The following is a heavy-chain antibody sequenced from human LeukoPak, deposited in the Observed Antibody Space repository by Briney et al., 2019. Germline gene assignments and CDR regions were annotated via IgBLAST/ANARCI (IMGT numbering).Heavy chain of an antibody. D-gene: IGHD5-12*01. V-gene: IGHV3-9*01. J-gene: IGHJ3*02. CDR3: TKEKWRDDAFDI. Sequence: GGSLRLSCAASGFTFDDYGMHWVRQAPGKGLEWVSGISWNSGSIGYADSVKGRFTISRDNAKKSLYLQMNSLRAEDTALYYCTKEKWRDDAFDIWGQGTMVTVFS. CDR2: ISWNSGSI. CDR1: GFTFDDYG.